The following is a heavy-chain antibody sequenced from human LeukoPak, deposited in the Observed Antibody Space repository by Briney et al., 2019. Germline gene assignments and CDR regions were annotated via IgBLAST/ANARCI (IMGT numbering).Heavy chain of an antibody. V-gene: IGHV4-39*01. CDR2: IYYSGST. CDR3: ARLLYCSSTSCLYYFDY. D-gene: IGHD2-2*01. CDR1: GGSISSSRYY. Sequence: PSETLSLTCTVSGGSISSSRYYWGWIRQPPGKGLEWIGSIYYSGSTYYNPSLKSRVTISVDTSKNQFSLKLSSVTAADTAVYYCARLLYCSSTSCLYYFDYWGQGTLVTVSS. J-gene: IGHJ4*02.